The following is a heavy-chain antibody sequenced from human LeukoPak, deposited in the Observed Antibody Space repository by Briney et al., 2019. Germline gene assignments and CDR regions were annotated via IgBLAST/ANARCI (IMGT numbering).Heavy chain of an antibody. CDR2: IKRDGNEK. J-gene: IGHJ4*02. Sequence: PGGSLRLSCEASGFTFSIYWMSWVRQAPGKGLEWVANIKRDGNEKFYVDSVKGRFTISRDDANNSLNLQMNGLRAEDTAVYYCARILAFSGSWGYFDYWGQGALVTVSS. CDR3: ARILAFSGSWGYFDY. V-gene: IGHV3-7*05. D-gene: IGHD6-13*01. CDR1: GFTFSIYW.